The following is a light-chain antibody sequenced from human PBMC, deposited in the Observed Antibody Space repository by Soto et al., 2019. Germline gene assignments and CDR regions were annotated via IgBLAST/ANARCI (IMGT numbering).Light chain of an antibody. CDR2: EVT. CDR1: ISDVGGYNR. CDR3: YSYRSGSAHV. Sequence: QSALTEPSSLSGSPGQSITISCTGTISDVGGYNRVSWYQQHPDKAPKLIIYEVTNRPSGISNRFSGSKSGDTASLTISGLQAEDEADYYCYSYRSGSAHVFGTGTKVTVL. V-gene: IGLV2-14*01. J-gene: IGLJ1*01.